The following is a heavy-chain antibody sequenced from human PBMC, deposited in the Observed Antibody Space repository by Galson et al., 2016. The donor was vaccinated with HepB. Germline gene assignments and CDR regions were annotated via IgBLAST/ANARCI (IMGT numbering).Heavy chain of an antibody. V-gene: IGHV3-21*01. CDR1: GFTFSYYS. Sequence: SLRLSCAASGFTFSYYSMNWVRQAPGKGLEWVSSISSSSSDIYYADSAKGRFTISRDNAKNSLYLLMNSLRAEDTAVYYCARDLIAAAGRTFYYYYYYMDVWGKGTTVTVSS. J-gene: IGHJ6*03. D-gene: IGHD6-13*01. CDR3: ARDLIAAAGRTFYYYYYYMDV. CDR2: ISSSSSDI.